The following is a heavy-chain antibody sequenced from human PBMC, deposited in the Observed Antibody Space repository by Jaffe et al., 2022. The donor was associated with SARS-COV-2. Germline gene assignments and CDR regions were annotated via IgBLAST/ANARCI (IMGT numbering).Heavy chain of an antibody. CDR3: ARGRVYSYGTPLQS. CDR2: INHSGST. CDR1: GGSFSGYY. Sequence: QVQLQQWGAGLLKPSETLSLTCAVYGGSFSGYYWSWIRQPPGKGLEWIGEINHSGSTNYNPSLKSRVTISVDTSKNQFSLKLSSVTAADTAVYYCARGRVYSYGTPLQSWGQGTLVTVSS. J-gene: IGHJ5*02. V-gene: IGHV4-34*01. D-gene: IGHD5-18*01.